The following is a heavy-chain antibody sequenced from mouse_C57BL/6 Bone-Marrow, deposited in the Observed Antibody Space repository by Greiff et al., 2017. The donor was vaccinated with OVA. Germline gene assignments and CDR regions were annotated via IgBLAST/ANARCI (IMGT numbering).Heavy chain of an antibody. Sequence: QVQLQQPGAELVRPGSSVKLSCKASGYTFTSYWMHWVKQRPIQGLEWIGNIDPSDSETHYNQKFKDKATLTVDKSSSTAYMQLSSLTSEDSAVYYGAREGLRRGLAWFAYWGQGTLVTVSA. D-gene: IGHD2-4*01. J-gene: IGHJ3*01. CDR2: IDPSDSET. CDR1: GYTFTSYW. CDR3: AREGLRRGLAWFAY. V-gene: IGHV1-52*01.